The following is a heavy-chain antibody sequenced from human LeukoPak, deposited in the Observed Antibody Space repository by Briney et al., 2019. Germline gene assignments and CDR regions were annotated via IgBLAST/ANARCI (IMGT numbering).Heavy chain of an antibody. CDR3: ARGTSLLSLVD. CDR2: IIPILPTA. CDR1: GGTFNNYA. D-gene: IGHD2/OR15-2a*01. V-gene: IGHV1-69*10. Sequence: ASVKVSCKSSGGTFNNYAIVWVRQAPGQGLEWMGGIIPILPTANYAQRFQGRVTITADKSTSTAYMELSRLRSDDTAVYYCARGTSLLSLVDWGQGTLVTVSS. J-gene: IGHJ4*02.